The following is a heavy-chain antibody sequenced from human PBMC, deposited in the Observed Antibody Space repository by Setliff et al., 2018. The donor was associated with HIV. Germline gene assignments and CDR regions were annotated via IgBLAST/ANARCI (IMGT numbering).Heavy chain of an antibody. CDR1: GFNFGEYA. Sequence: LRLSCSASGFNFGEYALSWVRQAPGKGLEWVSGIGGSGGSSYYADSVKGRFTVSRDYSQNTIYLQMSSLRVEDSAVYYCAKSASWDLRGWLHWGQGALVTVSS. CDR3: AKSASWDLRGWLH. D-gene: IGHD6-19*01. J-gene: IGHJ4*02. CDR2: IGGSGGSS. V-gene: IGHV3-23*01.